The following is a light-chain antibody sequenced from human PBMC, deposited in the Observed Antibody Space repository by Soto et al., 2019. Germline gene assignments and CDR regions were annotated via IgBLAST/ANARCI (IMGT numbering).Light chain of an antibody. Sequence: QSVLTQPPSVSGAPGQRVTISCTGGSSNIGAGYDVHWYQQLPGTAPKLLIYGNSNRPSGVPDRFSGSKSGTSASLAITGLQAEEEADYYCQSYDSSLSGSGVFGGGTQLTVL. J-gene: IGLJ2*01. V-gene: IGLV1-40*01. CDR3: QSYDSSLSGSGV. CDR1: SSNIGAGYD. CDR2: GNS.